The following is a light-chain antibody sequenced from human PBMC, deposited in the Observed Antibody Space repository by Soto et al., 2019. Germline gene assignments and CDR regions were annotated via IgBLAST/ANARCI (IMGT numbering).Light chain of an antibody. J-gene: IGLJ1*01. Sequence: QSVLTQPPSASGTPGQRVTISCSGSRPNIGSHTVNWYQQLPGTAPKLLLYSDNQRPSGVPDRFSGSKSGTSASLAISGLQSEDEADYYCAAWDDSLNGYVFGTGTKLTVL. CDR2: SDN. CDR1: RPNIGSHT. CDR3: AAWDDSLNGYV. V-gene: IGLV1-44*01.